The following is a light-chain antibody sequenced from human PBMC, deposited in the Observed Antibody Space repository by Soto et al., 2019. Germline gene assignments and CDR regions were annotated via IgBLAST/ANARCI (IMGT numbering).Light chain of an antibody. CDR3: SSFTTNRFYV. CDR2: EVI. CDR1: SSDVGGYNY. J-gene: IGLJ1*01. Sequence: QSLLTLPASVSGSPGQSSTISCTGTSSDVGGYNYVSWYQQHPGKAPKVIIYEVINRPSGVSNRFSGSKSGSTASLTISGLQAEDEADYYCSSFTTNRFYVFGPGTKVTVL. V-gene: IGLV2-14*01.